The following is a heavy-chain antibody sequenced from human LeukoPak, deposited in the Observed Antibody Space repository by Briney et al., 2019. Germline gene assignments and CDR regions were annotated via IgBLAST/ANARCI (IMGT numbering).Heavy chain of an antibody. CDR3: ARQTTATMVFAFDS. CDR2: IYYSGTT. CDR1: GDSISSSTSN. J-gene: IGHJ4*02. D-gene: IGHD4-17*01. Sequence: SETLSLTCTVSGDSISSSTSNWGWIRQPPGKGLEWVGSIYYSGTTYYNLSLKRRVSMSLDTSKNQFSLKLGSVTAADTALYYCARQTTATMVFAFDSWGQGTLVSVSS. V-gene: IGHV4-39*01.